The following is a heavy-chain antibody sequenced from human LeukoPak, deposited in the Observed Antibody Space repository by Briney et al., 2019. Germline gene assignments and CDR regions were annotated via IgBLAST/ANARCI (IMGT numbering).Heavy chain of an antibody. Sequence: ASVKVSCKASGYTFTGYYMHWVRQAPGQGLEWMGRINPNSGGTNHAQKFQGRVTMTWDTSISTAYMELSRLRSDDTAVYYCARVLAAGSSYYYGMDVWGQGTTVTVSS. CDR3: ARVLAAGSSYYYGMDV. CDR2: INPNSGGT. V-gene: IGHV1-2*06. D-gene: IGHD6-13*01. CDR1: GYTFTGYY. J-gene: IGHJ6*02.